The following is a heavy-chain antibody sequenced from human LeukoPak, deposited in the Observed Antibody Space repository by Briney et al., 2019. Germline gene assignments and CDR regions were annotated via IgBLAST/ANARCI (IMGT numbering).Heavy chain of an antibody. J-gene: IGHJ6*03. CDR1: GGSISSYY. CDR2: IYTSGST. CDR3: AREVGYCSGGSCYSSYYYMDV. Sequence: SETLSLTCTVSGGSISSYYWSWIRQPAGKGLEWIGRIYTSGSTNYNPSLKSRVTTSVDTSKNQFSLKLSSVTAADTAVYYCAREVGYCSGGSCYSSYYYMDVWGKGTTVTVSS. D-gene: IGHD2-15*01. V-gene: IGHV4-4*07.